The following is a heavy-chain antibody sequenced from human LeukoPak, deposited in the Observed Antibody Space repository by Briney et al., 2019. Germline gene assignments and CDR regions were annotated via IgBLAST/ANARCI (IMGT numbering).Heavy chain of an antibody. CDR3: TTDSYARERNWFDP. CDR1: GFTFGDYA. D-gene: IGHD5-18*01. CDR2: IRSKAYGGTT. J-gene: IGHJ5*02. Sequence: GGALRLSCTASGFTFGDYARSWFRQAPGKGLEWVGFIRSKAYGGTTEYAAAVKGRFTISRDDSKNTLYLKMNSLKTEDTAVYYCTTDSYARERNWFDPWGQGTLVTVSS. V-gene: IGHV3-49*03.